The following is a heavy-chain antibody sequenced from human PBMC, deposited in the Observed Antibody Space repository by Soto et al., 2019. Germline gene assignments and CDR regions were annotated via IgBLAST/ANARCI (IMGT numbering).Heavy chain of an antibody. V-gene: IGHV1-3*01. Sequence: ASVKVACKTSGYTFTSYISQCARQANGQRLEWMGWINAGNGNTKYSQKFQGRFTISRGISKNTLYLQMNSLRAEDTAVYYCARDYPQVWDSSVYYKIGPSDYWGKGTLVTVSS. D-gene: IGHD3-22*01. CDR2: INAGNGNT. J-gene: IGHJ4*02. CDR1: GYTFTSYI. CDR3: ARDYPQVWDSSVYYKIGPSDY.